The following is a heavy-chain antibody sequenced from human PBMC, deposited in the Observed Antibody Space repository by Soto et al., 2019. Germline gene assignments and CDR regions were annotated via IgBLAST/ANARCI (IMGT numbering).Heavy chain of an antibody. CDR2: INAGNGNT. D-gene: IGHD2-15*01. CDR1: GYTFTSYA. J-gene: IGHJ3*02. CDR3: ASGSWITDAFDI. V-gene: IGHV1-3*01. Sequence: QVQLVQSGAEVKKPGASVKVSCKASGYTFTSYAMHWVRQAPGQRLEWMGWINAGNGNTKYSQKFQGRVTITRDTSVSTAYMELSSLRSEDTAVYYCASGSWITDAFDIWGQGTMVTVSS.